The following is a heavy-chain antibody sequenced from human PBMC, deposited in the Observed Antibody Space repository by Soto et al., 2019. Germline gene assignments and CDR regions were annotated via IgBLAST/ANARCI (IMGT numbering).Heavy chain of an antibody. CDR1: GFTFSSYA. Sequence: GGSLRLSCVASGFTFSSYAMSWVRQAPGKGLEWVSAISGSGGSTYYADSVKGRFTISRDNSKNTLYLQMNSLRAEDTAVYYCAKDDGAISIYYYYMDVWGKGTTVTVSS. CDR3: AKDDGAISIYYYYMDV. CDR2: ISGSGGST. J-gene: IGHJ6*03. V-gene: IGHV3-23*01. D-gene: IGHD3-3*01.